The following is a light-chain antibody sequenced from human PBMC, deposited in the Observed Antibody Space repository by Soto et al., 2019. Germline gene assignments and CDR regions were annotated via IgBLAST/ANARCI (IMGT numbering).Light chain of an antibody. CDR1: QSVSSSY. J-gene: IGKJ1*01. V-gene: IGKV3-20*01. CDR3: QQYGGSSWT. CDR2: GAS. Sequence: EIVLTQSPGTLSLSPGERATLSCRASQSVSSSYLAWYQQKPGQAPRLLIYGASTRATGIPARFSGSGSGTDFTLTITRLEPEDFAVYYCQQYGGSSWTFGQGTKVDI.